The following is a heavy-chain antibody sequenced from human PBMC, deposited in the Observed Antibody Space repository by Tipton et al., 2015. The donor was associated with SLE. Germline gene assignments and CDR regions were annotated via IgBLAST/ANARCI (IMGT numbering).Heavy chain of an antibody. CDR1: GASNSSDNYY. CDR2: MSSRGTT. J-gene: IGHJ5*02. Sequence: TLSLTCTVSGASNSSDNYYWGWIRQSPGKGLEWIGSMSSRGTTYANPSLKSRVTVSVDTSKNQFSLNLSSVTAADTAVYYCARFIYYQLLSWFDPWGQGTLVTVSS. V-gene: IGHV4-39*01. CDR3: ARFIYYQLLSWFDP. D-gene: IGHD2-2*01.